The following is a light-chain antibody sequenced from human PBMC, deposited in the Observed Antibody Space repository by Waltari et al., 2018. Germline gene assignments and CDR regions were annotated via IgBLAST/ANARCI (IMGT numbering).Light chain of an antibody. CDR3: QQYYSTPWT. CDR2: WAS. J-gene: IGKJ1*01. Sequence: VLDSSNNKNYLAWYQQKPGQPPKLLIYWASTRESGVPDRFSGSGSGTDFTLTISSLQAEDVAVYYCQQYYSTPWTFGQGTKVEIK. CDR1: VLDSSNNKNY. V-gene: IGKV4-1*01.